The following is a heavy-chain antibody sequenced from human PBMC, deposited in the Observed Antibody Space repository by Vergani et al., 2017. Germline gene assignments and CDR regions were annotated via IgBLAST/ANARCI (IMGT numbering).Heavy chain of an antibody. CDR1: GFSVSSSGVG. Sequence: QITLKESGPTLVKPTQTLTLTCTVSGFSVSSSGVGVAWIRQPPGKALECIAIIYWNDDKRYSPSLMGRSTSAKDTPRNQVVLTMTNMDPVDTATYYCEHRDIFYDNYKYFNYWGPGTLVTVSS. CDR3: EHRDIFYDNYKYFNY. CDR2: IYWNDDK. J-gene: IGHJ4*02. V-gene: IGHV2-5*01. D-gene: IGHD3-9*01.